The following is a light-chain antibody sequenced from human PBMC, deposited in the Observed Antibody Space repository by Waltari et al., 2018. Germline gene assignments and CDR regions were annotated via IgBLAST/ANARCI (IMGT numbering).Light chain of an antibody. CDR1: SSDVGGYNY. CDR2: DVS. V-gene: IGLV2-14*03. CDR3: SSYTSSSTRV. Sequence: QSALTQPASVSGSPGQSITISCTGTSSDVGGYNYVSWYHQHPGKAPKLMIYDVSNLPSGVSNRFSGSKSGNTASLTISGLQAEDEADYYCSSYTSSSTRVFGGGTKLTVL. J-gene: IGLJ2*01.